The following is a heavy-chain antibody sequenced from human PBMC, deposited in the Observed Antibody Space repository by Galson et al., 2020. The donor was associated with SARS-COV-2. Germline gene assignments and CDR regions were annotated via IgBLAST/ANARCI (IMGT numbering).Heavy chain of an antibody. CDR3: AREFGHKVKHYYHYAMDV. D-gene: IGHD3-16*01. J-gene: IGHJ6*02. CDR2: ISPILGET. V-gene: IGHV1-69*10. CDR1: EVSFSSYT. Sequence: SVKVSCKASEVSFSSYTFSWVRQAPGQGLEWIGGISPILGETNYAQKFNGRVTITADTSTSTVYMELSRLRYEDTALYYCAREFGHKVKHYYHYAMDVWGQGTTVTVSS.